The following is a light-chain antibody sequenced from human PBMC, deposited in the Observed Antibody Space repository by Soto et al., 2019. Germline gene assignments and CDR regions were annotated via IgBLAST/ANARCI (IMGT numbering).Light chain of an antibody. CDR2: GAS. CDR1: QTISYY. Sequence: DIQMTQSPSSLSASVGDRVTITCRASQTISYYLNWYQHKPGKAPKLLIFGASSLQSGVPSRFSGSGSETDFTLTISSLQPEDFATYYCQQSYTTPITLGPGTRLDIK. V-gene: IGKV1-39*01. CDR3: QQSYTTPIT. J-gene: IGKJ5*01.